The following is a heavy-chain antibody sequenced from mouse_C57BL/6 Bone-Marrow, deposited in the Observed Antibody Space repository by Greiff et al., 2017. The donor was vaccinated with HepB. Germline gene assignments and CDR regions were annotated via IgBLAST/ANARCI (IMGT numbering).Heavy chain of an antibody. V-gene: IGHV1-85*01. Sequence: VKLMESGPDLVKPGASVKLSCKASGYTFTSYDMNWVKQRPGQGLEWIGWIYPRDGSTKYNEKFKGKATLTVDTSSSTAYMELHSLTSEDSAVYFCARVDDYWGQGTTLTVSS. CDR2: IYPRDGST. J-gene: IGHJ2*01. CDR3: ARVDDY. CDR1: GYTFTSYD.